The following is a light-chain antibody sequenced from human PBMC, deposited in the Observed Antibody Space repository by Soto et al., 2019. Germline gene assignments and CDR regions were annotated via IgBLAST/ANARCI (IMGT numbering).Light chain of an antibody. CDR1: QSVSTTY. CDR3: QQYGISPPST. Sequence: EIVLTQSPGTLSLSPGERATLSCRASQSVSTTYLAWYQQKPGQAPRLLIYAASSRATGIPERFSGSGSGTDVTITISRLEPEDFAVYYCQQYGISPPSTFGQGTKMEIK. J-gene: IGKJ1*01. CDR2: AAS. V-gene: IGKV3-20*01.